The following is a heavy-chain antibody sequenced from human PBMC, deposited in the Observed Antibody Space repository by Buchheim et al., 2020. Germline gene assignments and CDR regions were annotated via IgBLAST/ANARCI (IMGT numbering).Heavy chain of an antibody. V-gene: IGHV1-46*03. J-gene: IGHJ5*02. CDR2: ISPNGDIT. CDR1: GYTFTSHW. Sequence: QVQLVQSGAEVKKPGASVKVSCKASGYTFTSHWMHWVRRAPGQGLEWMGVISPNGDITVYAQKFQGRITLTRDTSTSTDYMEMSSLRSEDTALYHCTRDTSNSFNSWWFDPWGQGTL. CDR3: TRDTSNSFNSWWFDP. D-gene: IGHD4-11*01.